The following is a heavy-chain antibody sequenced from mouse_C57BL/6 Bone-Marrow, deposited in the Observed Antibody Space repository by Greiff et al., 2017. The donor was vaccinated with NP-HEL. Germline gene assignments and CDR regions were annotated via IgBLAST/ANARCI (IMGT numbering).Heavy chain of an antibody. V-gene: IGHV1-5*01. J-gene: IGHJ2*01. CDR2: IYPGNSDT. D-gene: IGHD1-1*01. CDR3: TRWFITTVVALYYFDY. CDR1: GYTFTSYW. Sequence: EVQLQQSGTVLARPGASVKMSCKTSGYTFTSYWMHWVKQRPGQGLAWIGAIYPGNSDTSYNQKFKGKAKLTAVPSASTAYMELSSLTNEDSAVYYCTRWFITTVVALYYFDYWGQGTTLTVSS.